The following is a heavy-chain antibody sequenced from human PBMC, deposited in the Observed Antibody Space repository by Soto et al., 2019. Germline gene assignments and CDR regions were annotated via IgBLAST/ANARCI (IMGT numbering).Heavy chain of an antibody. CDR1: GFTFSSYA. J-gene: IGHJ4*02. D-gene: IGHD2-15*01. Sequence: PGGSLILSCAASGFTFSSYAMSWVRQAPGKGLEWVSAISGSGGSTYYADSVKGRFTISRDNSKNTLYLQMNSLRAEDTAVYYCAKVPYCSGGSCHSTYFDYWGQGTLVTVSS. V-gene: IGHV3-23*01. CDR3: AKVPYCSGGSCHSTYFDY. CDR2: ISGSGGST.